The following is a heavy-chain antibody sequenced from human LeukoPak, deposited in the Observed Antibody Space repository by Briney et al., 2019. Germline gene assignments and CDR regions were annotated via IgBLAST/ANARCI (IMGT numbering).Heavy chain of an antibody. CDR2: ISGSGGST. V-gene: IGHV3-23*01. CDR1: GFTFSSYA. J-gene: IGHJ5*02. Sequence: SGGSLRLSCAASGFTFSSYAMSWVRQAPGKGLEWVSAISGSGGSTYYADSVKGRFTISRDNSKNTLYLQMNSLRSEDTAVYYCAKEEYSSSGTDWFDPWGQGTLVTVPS. D-gene: IGHD6-13*01. CDR3: AKEEYSSSGTDWFDP.